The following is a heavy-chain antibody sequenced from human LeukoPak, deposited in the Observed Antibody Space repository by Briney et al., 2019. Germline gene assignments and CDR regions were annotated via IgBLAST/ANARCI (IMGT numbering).Heavy chain of an antibody. Sequence: GGSLRLSCAASGFTFTNAWMSWVRQAPGKGLEWVSAISGSGDRTYCADSVKGRFTISRDKSKNTLYLQMDSLRAEDTAVYYCAKAYSSSWHYFDYWGRGTLVTVSS. J-gene: IGHJ4*02. CDR2: ISGSGDRT. V-gene: IGHV3-23*01. CDR1: GFTFTNAW. D-gene: IGHD6-13*01. CDR3: AKAYSSSWHYFDY.